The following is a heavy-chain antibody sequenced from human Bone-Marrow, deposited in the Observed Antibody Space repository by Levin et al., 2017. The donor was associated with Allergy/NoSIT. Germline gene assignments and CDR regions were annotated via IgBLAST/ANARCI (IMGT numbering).Heavy chain of an antibody. CDR1: GYSLTTSG. CDR3: ARCSSWNWYFDL. J-gene: IGHJ2*01. D-gene: IGHD2-2*01. Sequence: ASVKVSCKASGYSLTTSGIGWVRLAPGQGLEWMGWIGGYTNYAQKFQGRVTMTTDTSTSTAYMELRSLRSDDTAVCHFARCSSWNWYFDLWGRGTLVTVSS. V-gene: IGHV1-18*01. CDR2: IGGYT.